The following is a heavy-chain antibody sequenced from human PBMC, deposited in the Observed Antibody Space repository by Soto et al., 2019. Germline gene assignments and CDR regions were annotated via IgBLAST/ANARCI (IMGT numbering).Heavy chain of an antibody. CDR1: GYSFATYA. V-gene: IGHV1-3*01. CDR2: INPYSGDT. CDR3: ARRDRSAGWIEP. Sequence: QVQLVQSGAEVKKPGAAVTVSCKASGYSFATYAIHWVRRAPGQGLEWMGWINPYSGDTEYSDTFQVRVTITRDTAATTAYKDPRCLTSADTAVYYCARRDRSAGWIEPWGQGTLVTVSS. J-gene: IGHJ5*02.